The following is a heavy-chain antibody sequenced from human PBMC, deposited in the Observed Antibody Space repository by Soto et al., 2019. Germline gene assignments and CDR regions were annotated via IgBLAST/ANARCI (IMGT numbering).Heavy chain of an antibody. CDR1: GFSFTAYI. CDR2: ISVSGDKT. V-gene: IGHV3-23*01. CDR3: AKGGWLDD. J-gene: IGHJ4*02. D-gene: IGHD5-12*01. Sequence: EVPLLESGGDLVQPGGSLRLSCAASGFSFTAYIMSWFRQAPGQGLEWVSAISVSGDKTYYADSVKGRFTISRDDAKNTLYLQLNSLRVDETAIYYCAKGGWLDDCGQGTLVTVSS.